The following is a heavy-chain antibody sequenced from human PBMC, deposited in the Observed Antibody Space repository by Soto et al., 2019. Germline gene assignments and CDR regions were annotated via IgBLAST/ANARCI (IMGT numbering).Heavy chain of an antibody. CDR2: ISSSGSTI. V-gene: IGHV3-48*03. D-gene: IGHD2-15*01. CDR3: ARRAYCSGGSCYSGLVFDYYGMDV. CDR1: GFTFSSYE. Sequence: GGSLRPSCAASGFTFSSYEMNWVRQAPGKGLEWVSYISSSGSTIYYADSVKGRFTISRDNAKNSLYLQMNSLRAEDTAVYYCARRAYCSGGSCYSGLVFDYYGMDVWGQGTTVTVSS. J-gene: IGHJ6*02.